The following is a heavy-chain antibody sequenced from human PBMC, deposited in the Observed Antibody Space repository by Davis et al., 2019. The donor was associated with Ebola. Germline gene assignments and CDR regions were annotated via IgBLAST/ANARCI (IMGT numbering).Heavy chain of an antibody. V-gene: IGHV3-23*01. J-gene: IGHJ4*02. D-gene: IGHD1-1*01. CDR1: VITFSSYA. CDR3: ARAQFPTTSDH. CDR2: FSGSGGTT. Sequence: GGSLRLSCADSVITFSSYAMTWVRQAPGKGLEWVSAFSGSGGTTYYAGSVKGRFTVSRDNSKKTMYLQMNSLRAEDTAVYYCARAQFPTTSDHWGQGTLVTVSS.